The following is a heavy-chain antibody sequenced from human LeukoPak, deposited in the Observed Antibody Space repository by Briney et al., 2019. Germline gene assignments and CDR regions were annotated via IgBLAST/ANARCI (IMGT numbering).Heavy chain of an antibody. CDR1: GGTFSSYT. V-gene: IGHV1-69*02. Sequence: SVKVSCEASGGTFSSYTISWVRQAPGQGLEWMGRIIPILGIANYAQKFQGRVTITADKSTSTAYMELSSLRSEDTAVYYCARNYDSSRGGFDYWGQGTLVTVSS. D-gene: IGHD3-22*01. CDR3: ARNYDSSRGGFDY. J-gene: IGHJ4*02. CDR2: IIPILGIA.